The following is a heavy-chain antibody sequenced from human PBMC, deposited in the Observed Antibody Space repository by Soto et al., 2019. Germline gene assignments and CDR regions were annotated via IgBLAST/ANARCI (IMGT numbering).Heavy chain of an antibody. CDR1: GFTFSSYS. V-gene: IGHV3-21*01. J-gene: IGHJ5*02. D-gene: IGHD5-12*01. CDR3: ARDIMATINWFDP. CDR2: ISSSSSYI. Sequence: EVQLVESGGGLVKPGGSLRLSCAASGFTFSSYSMNWVRQAPGKGLEWVSSISSSSSYIYYADSVKGRFTISRDNAKNSLYLQMTSLRAEDTAVYYCARDIMATINWFDPWGQGTLVTVSS.